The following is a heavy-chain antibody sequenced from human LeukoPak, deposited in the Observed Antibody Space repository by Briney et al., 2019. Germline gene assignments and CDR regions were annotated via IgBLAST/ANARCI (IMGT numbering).Heavy chain of an antibody. V-gene: IGHV1-18*01. J-gene: IGHJ4*02. CDR1: GYTFTSYG. D-gene: IGHD1-26*01. CDR2: ISAYNGNT. Sequence: ASVKVSCKASGYTFTSYGISWVRQAPGQGLEWMGWISAYNGNTNYAQKLQGRVTITADESTSTAYMELSSLRSEDTAVYYCARARGSYYYFDYWGQGTLVTVSS. CDR3: ARARGSYYYFDY.